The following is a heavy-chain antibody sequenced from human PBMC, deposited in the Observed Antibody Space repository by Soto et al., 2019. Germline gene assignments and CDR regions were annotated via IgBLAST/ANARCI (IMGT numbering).Heavy chain of an antibody. D-gene: IGHD6-13*01. V-gene: IGHV1-69*12. CDR2: IIPIFTTT. CDR3: AREVAADGTFREDVFDI. Sequence: QVHLVQSGAEVKKPGSSVKVSCKAPGGTFSNHAINWVRQAPGQGLEWMGRIIPIFTTTNYAQKFQGRVSMTADESTTTAYMELSSLKHDDTAVYYCAREVAADGTFREDVFDIWGQGTWVTVSS. CDR1: GGTFSNHA. J-gene: IGHJ3*02.